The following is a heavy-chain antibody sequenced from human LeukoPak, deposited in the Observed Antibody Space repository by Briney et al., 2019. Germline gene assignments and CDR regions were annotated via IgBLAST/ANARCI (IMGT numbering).Heavy chain of an antibody. D-gene: IGHD3-10*01. Sequence: GGSLRLSCAASGFTFSSYDMNWVRQAPGKGLEWVSPISSSSNYIYYAESLKGRFTISRDNAKNSLYLQMNRLRAEDTAVYYCAREDAGSLDLWGRGTLVTVSS. V-gene: IGHV3-21*01. CDR2: ISSSSNYI. CDR1: GFTFSSYD. CDR3: AREDAGSLDL. J-gene: IGHJ2*01.